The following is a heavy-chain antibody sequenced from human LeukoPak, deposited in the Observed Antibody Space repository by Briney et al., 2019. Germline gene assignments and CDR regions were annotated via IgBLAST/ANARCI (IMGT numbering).Heavy chain of an antibody. D-gene: IGHD3-3*01. CDR3: AVAIFGVVPPFDP. J-gene: IGHJ5*02. V-gene: IGHV3-23*01. CDR1: GFTFSTYG. Sequence: GGSLTLSCAASGFTFSTYGMSWVRQAPGKGLEWVSTISDNAGSTYYVASVKGRFTVSRDNSNNTLYLQMNSLRAEDTAVYYCAVAIFGVVPPFDPWGQGTLVTVSS. CDR2: ISDNAGST.